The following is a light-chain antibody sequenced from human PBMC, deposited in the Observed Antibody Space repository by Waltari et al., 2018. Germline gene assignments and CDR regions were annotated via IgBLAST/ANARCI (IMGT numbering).Light chain of an antibody. CDR3: AAWDDSLSGRF. CDR2: RNN. CDR1: SSNIGTRS. Sequence: QSVLTQPPSASGTPGQRVSMSCSGSSSNIGTRSFSWYQQVPGTAPKLLIYRNNQRPSGVPDRFSGSKSGTSASLAISGLRSEDEADYYCAAWDDSLSGRFFGSGTKVTVL. J-gene: IGLJ1*01. V-gene: IGLV1-47*01.